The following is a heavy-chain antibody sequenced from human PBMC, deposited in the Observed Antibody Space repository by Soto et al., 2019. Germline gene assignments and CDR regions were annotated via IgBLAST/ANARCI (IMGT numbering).Heavy chain of an antibody. CDR1: GFTFSSYS. D-gene: IGHD2-8*01. V-gene: IGHV3-48*02. Sequence: GGSLRLSCAASGFTFSSYSMNWVRQAPGKGLEWVSYISSSSSTIYYADSVKGRFTISRDNAKNSLYLQMNSLRDEDTAVYYCARDRTYCTNGVCYTEFFDYWGQGTLVTVSS. CDR3: ARDRTYCTNGVCYTEFFDY. CDR2: ISSSSSTI. J-gene: IGHJ4*02.